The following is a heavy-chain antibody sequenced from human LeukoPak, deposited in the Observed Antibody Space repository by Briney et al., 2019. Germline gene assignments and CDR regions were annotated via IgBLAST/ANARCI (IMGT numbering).Heavy chain of an antibody. Sequence: GSLRLSLSSSGFPFNPFFFNLVRLNPGGGVGWVACISQDGSETFYMDSVRGRFTISRDNTKNSLYLQMNSLRAEDTAVYFCVRDLGHSRHYFEYWGQGALVTVSS. CDR3: VRDLGHSRHYFEY. J-gene: IGHJ4*02. CDR2: ISQDGSET. V-gene: IGHV3-7*01. CDR1: GFPFNPFF. D-gene: IGHD7-27*01.